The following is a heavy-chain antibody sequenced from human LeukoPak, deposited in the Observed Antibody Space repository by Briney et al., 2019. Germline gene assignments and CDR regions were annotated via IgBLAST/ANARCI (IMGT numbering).Heavy chain of an antibody. CDR2: TYYRSKWYN. CDR1: GDSASSNSAA. V-gene: IGHV6-1*01. D-gene: IGHD6-13*01. J-gene: IGHJ4*02. CDR3: ARGLAAAGLTLFDY. Sequence: SQTLSLTCAISGDSASSNSAAWNWIRQSPSRGLEWLGRTYYRSKWYNDYAVSVKSRITINPDTSKNQFSLQLNSVTPEDTAVYYCARGLAAAGLTLFDYWGQGTLVTVSS.